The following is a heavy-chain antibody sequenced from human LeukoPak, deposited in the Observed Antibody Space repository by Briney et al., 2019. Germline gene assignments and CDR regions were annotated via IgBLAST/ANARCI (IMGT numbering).Heavy chain of an antibody. D-gene: IGHD2/OR15-2a*01. J-gene: IGHJ4*02. CDR2: INPNSGGT. CDR3: ARSCNRRSIFDY. V-gene: IGHV1-2*02. Sequence: ASVKVSCKASGYTFTGYYMHWVRQAPGQGLEWMGWINPNSGGTNYAQKFQGRVTMTRDTSISTAYMGLSRLRSDDTAVYYCARSCNRRSIFDYWGQGTLVTVSS. CDR1: GYTFTGYY.